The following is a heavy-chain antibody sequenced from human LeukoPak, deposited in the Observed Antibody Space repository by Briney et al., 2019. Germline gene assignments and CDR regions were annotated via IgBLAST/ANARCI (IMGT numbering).Heavy chain of an antibody. D-gene: IGHD1-20*01. Sequence: SETLSLTCTVSGGSMSSGDYYWSWIRQPPGKGLEWIGYIYYSGSTYYNPSLKSRVTISVDTSKNQFSLKLSSVTAADTAVYYCARSITGTLFDYWGQGTLVTVSS. V-gene: IGHV4-30-4*08. J-gene: IGHJ4*02. CDR3: ARSITGTLFDY. CDR1: GGSMSSGDYY. CDR2: IYYSGST.